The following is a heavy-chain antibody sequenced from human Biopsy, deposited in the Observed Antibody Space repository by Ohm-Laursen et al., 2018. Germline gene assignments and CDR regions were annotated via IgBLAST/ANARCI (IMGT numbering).Heavy chain of an antibody. D-gene: IGHD3-3*01. CDR3: ARLYRLDDYWNDDPPDAFDV. CDR1: GYSVTNDYY. Sequence: SETLSLTCAVSGYSVTNDYYWGWIRQPPGKGLEWIGNIYYDGITYYNPSLKSRVAMSVDTSKNQFSLKLTSVTAADTAVFFCARLYRLDDYWNDDPPDAFDVWGQGTMVTVSS. CDR2: IYYDGIT. J-gene: IGHJ3*01. V-gene: IGHV4-38-2*01.